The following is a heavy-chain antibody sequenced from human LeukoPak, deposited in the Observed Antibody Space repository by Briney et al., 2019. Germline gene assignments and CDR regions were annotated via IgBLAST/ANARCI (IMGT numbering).Heavy chain of an antibody. CDR3: ARDDGYSSGFTSSAEYFHH. CDR1: GYIFTGYY. Sequence: ASVKVSCKAFGYIFTGYYIHWVRQAPGQGLEWMGWTNPKSGTTNYAQKFQGRVTMTRDTSITTAYMELRRLRSDDTAVYYCARDDGYSSGFTSSAEYFHHWGQGTLVTVSS. J-gene: IGHJ1*01. CDR2: TNPKSGTT. D-gene: IGHD5-18*01. V-gene: IGHV1-2*02.